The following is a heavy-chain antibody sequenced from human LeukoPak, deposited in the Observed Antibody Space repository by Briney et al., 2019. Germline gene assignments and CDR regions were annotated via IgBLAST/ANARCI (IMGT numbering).Heavy chain of an antibody. CDR3: ARDGGMITPWAFDI. J-gene: IGHJ3*02. CDR1: GFTFSSYS. Sequence: PGGSLRLSCAASGFTFSSYSINWVRQAPGKGLEWVLYISGSASAIYYADSVKGRFTISRDNAKNSLYLQMNSLRAEDTAVYYCARDGGMITPWAFDIWGQGTMVTVSS. D-gene: IGHD3-16*01. CDR2: ISGSASAI. V-gene: IGHV3-48*04.